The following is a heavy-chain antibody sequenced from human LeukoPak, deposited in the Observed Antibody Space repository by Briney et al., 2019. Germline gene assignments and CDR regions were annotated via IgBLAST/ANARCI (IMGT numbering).Heavy chain of an antibody. V-gene: IGHV4-34*01. CDR2: INHSGST. Sequence: SETLSLTCTVYGGSFSGYYWSWIRQPPGKGLEWIGEINHSGSTNYNPSLKSRVTISVDTSKNQFSLKLSSVTAADTAVYFCTRDTGTTGEVKFDPWGQGTLVTVSS. J-gene: IGHJ5*02. D-gene: IGHD4-17*01. CDR1: GGSFSGYY. CDR3: TRDTGTTGEVKFDP.